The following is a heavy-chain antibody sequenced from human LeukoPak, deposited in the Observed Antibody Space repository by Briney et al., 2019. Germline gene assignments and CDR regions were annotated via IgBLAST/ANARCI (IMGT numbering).Heavy chain of an antibody. CDR2: ISAYNGNT. CDR3: ARDLGPDSGYDWSLDY. Sequence: GASVKVSCKASGYTFTSYGISWVRQAPGQGLEWMGWISAYNGNTNYAQKLQGRVTMTTDTSTSTAYMELRSLRSDDTAVYYCARDLGPDSGYDWSLDYWGQGTLVTVSS. CDR1: GYTFTSYG. J-gene: IGHJ4*02. D-gene: IGHD5-12*01. V-gene: IGHV1-18*01.